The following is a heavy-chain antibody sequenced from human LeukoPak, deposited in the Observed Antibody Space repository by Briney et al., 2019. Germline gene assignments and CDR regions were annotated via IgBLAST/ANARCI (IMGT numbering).Heavy chain of an antibody. Sequence: PSETLSLTCTVSGGSISSYYWSWIRQPPGKGLEWSGYIYYSGSTNYNPSLESRVTISVDTSKNQFSLKLSSVTAADTAVYYCARHADKAAAGAVDYWGQGTLVTVSS. D-gene: IGHD6-13*01. V-gene: IGHV4-59*08. CDR2: IYYSGST. J-gene: IGHJ4*02. CDR3: ARHADKAAAGAVDY. CDR1: GGSISSYY.